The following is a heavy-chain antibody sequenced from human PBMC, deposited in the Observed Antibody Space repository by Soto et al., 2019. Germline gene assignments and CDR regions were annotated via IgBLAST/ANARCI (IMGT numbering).Heavy chain of an antibody. J-gene: IGHJ4*02. CDR3: AKEPRFFFFVIRGSDRSTSY. CDR1: EFTFSSYA. CDR2: ISGSGGST. Sequence: GGSPRLSCAASEFTFSSYAMTWVRQAPGKGLEWVSAISGSGGSTYYADSVKGRFTISRDNSTNTLYLQMNSLRAEDTALYYCAKEPRFFFFVIRGSDRSTSYWGQRILV. D-gene: IGHD1-26*01. V-gene: IGHV3-23*01.